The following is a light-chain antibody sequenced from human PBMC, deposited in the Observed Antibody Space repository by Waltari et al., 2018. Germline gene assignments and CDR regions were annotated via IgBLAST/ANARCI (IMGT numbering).Light chain of an antibody. J-gene: IGKJ4*01. V-gene: IGKV3-15*01. CDR3: QQYYGWLLT. CDR2: GAS. Sequence: EIVLTPSPVTLSASPGERLTLSCRTSQIITSKLAWYQHKPGPAPRLLSYGASSRATGIPSRFSGSWSWIDFTLTIRSLRSADFSLYFWQQYYGWLLTVGGGAKVEI. CDR1: QIITSK.